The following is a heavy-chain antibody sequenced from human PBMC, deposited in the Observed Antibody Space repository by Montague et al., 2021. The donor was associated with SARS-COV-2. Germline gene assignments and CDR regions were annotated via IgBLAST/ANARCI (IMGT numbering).Heavy chain of an antibody. CDR3: ARWDPQTLTVISLRGKPANDY. Sequence: SETLSLTCAVYGESFSGFFWSWIRQPPGKGLEWIAEINDRGVTNYNYNPSLGSRVTISADTSKNQFSLKLRSVTAADTAVYYCARWDPQTLTVISLRGKPANDYWGQGTLATVSS. J-gene: IGHJ4*02. V-gene: IGHV4-34*01. D-gene: IGHD4-11*01. CDR2: INDRGVTNY. CDR1: GESFSGFF.